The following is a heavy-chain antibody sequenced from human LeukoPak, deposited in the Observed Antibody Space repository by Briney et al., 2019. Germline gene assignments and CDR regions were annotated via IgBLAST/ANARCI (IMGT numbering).Heavy chain of an antibody. D-gene: IGHD6-19*01. CDR1: GYTFTSYG. V-gene: IGHV1-18*01. J-gene: IGHJ4*02. CDR2: ISAYNGNT. Sequence: GASVKVSCKASGYTFTSYGISWVRQAPGQGLEWMGWISAYNGNTNYAQKLQGRVTMTTDTSTSTAYMELRSLRSDDTAVYYCARDGWSEYSSGWYLRVRPYYFDYWGQGTLVTVSS. CDR3: ARDGWSEYSSGWYLRVRPYYFDY.